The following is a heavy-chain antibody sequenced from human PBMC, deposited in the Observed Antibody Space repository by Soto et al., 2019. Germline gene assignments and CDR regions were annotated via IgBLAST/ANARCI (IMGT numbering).Heavy chain of an antibody. J-gene: IGHJ3*02. Sequence: GGSLRLSCAASGITFSSYTMNWVRQAAGKGLEWVSSIRSSSSYIYYADSVQGRFTISRDNAKNSLYLQMDSLRAEDTAVYYCARSTTVDYAFDIWGQGTMVTVSS. D-gene: IGHD1-1*01. CDR3: ARSTTVDYAFDI. V-gene: IGHV3-21*01. CDR1: GITFSSYT. CDR2: IRSSSSYI.